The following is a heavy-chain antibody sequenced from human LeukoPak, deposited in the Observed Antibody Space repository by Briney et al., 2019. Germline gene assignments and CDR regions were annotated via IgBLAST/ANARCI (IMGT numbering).Heavy chain of an antibody. D-gene: IGHD3-10*01. J-gene: IGHJ6*03. Sequence: PSETLSLTGTVSGGSISSYYWSWIRQPAGKGLEWIGRIYTSGSTNYNPSLKSRVTMSVDTSKNQFSLKLSSVTAADTAVYYCARDPDQYYGSGTGRHYYYYMDVWGKGTTVTISS. CDR2: IYTSGST. CDR3: ARDPDQYYGSGTGRHYYYYMDV. CDR1: GGSISSYY. V-gene: IGHV4-4*07.